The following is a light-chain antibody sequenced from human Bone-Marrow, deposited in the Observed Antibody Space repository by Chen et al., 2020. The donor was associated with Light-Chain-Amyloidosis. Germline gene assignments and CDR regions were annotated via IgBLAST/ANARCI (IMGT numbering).Light chain of an antibody. Sequence: SYVLTQPSSVSVAPGQTATIACGGNNIGSTSVHWYQQTPGQAPLLVVYDDSDRPSGIPERWSGSKSGNTATLTISRVEAGDEADYYCQVWDRSSDRPVFGGGTKLTGL. CDR3: QVWDRSSDRPV. V-gene: IGLV3-21*02. CDR1: NIGSTS. J-gene: IGLJ3*02. CDR2: DDS.